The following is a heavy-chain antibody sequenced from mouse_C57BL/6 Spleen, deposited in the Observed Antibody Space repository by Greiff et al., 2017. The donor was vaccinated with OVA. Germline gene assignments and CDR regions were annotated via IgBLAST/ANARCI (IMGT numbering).Heavy chain of an antibody. J-gene: IGHJ1*03. Sequence: VQLQQSGPGLVQPSQSLSITCTVSGFSLTSYGVHWVRQSPGKGLEWLGVIWSGGSTDYNAAFISRLSISKDNSKSQVFFKMNSLQADDTAIYYCAREGVYYDYDDGYWYFDVWGTGTTVTVSS. CDR3: AREGVYYDYDDGYWYFDV. V-gene: IGHV2-2*01. D-gene: IGHD2-4*01. CDR1: GFSLTSYG. CDR2: IWSGGST.